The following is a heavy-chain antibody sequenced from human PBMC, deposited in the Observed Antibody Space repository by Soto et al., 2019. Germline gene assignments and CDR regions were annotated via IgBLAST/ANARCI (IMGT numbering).Heavy chain of an antibody. J-gene: IGHJ6*02. CDR2: IIPIFGTA. CDR3: ASKITSSSWGPYYYYYYGMDV. V-gene: IGHV1-69*06. CDR1: GGTFSSYA. D-gene: IGHD6-13*01. Sequence: ASVKVSCKASGGTFSSYAISWVRQAPGQGLEWMGGIIPIFGTANYAQKFQGRVTITADKSTSTAYMELSSLRSDDTAVYYCASKITSSSWGPYYYYYYGMDVWGQGTTVTFSS.